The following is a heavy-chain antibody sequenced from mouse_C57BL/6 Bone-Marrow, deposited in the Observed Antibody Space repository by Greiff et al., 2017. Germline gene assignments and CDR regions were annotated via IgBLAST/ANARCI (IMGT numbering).Heavy chain of an antibody. V-gene: IGHV5-4*01. Sequence: EVKLVESGGGLVKPGGSLKLSCAASGFTFSSYAMSWVRQTPEKRLEWVATISDGGSYTYYPDNVKGRFTISRDNAKNNLYLQMSHLQSEDTAMYYCARDAVVAPTEYFDVWGTGTTVTVSS. CDR1: GFTFSSYA. CDR3: ARDAVVAPTEYFDV. J-gene: IGHJ1*03. CDR2: ISDGGSYT. D-gene: IGHD1-1*01.